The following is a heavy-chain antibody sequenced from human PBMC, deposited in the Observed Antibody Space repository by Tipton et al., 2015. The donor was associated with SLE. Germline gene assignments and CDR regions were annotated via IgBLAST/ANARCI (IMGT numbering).Heavy chain of an antibody. CDR1: GFTFSRYD. CDR2: IDTTGGK. Sequence: GSLRLSCAASGFTFSRYDMHWVRQVTGKGLEWVSSIDTTGGKYYADSVRGRFTISRDNAKKTLYLQMNSLRAGDTAVYYCARGFLGLKAAQYYFDYWGQGTLVTVSS. V-gene: IGHV3-13*01. CDR3: ARGFLGLKAAQYYFDY. D-gene: IGHD6-25*01. J-gene: IGHJ4*02.